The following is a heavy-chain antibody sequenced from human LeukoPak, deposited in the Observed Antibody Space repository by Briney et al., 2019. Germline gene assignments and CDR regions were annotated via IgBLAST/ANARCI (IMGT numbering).Heavy chain of an antibody. Sequence: ASVKVSCEASGYTFTDYYMHWVRQAPGQGFEWMGWINPNDGDTNYAQKFQGRVTMTRDTSISTAHMEVSRLRSDDTAVYYCARANFLYCSSTTCLFDYWGQGTLVTVSS. CDR1: GYTFTDYY. CDR2: INPNDGDT. J-gene: IGHJ4*02. D-gene: IGHD2-2*01. CDR3: ARANFLYCSSTTCLFDY. V-gene: IGHV1-2*02.